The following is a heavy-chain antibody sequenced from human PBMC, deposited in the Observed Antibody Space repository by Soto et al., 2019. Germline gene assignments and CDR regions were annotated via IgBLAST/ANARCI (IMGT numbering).Heavy chain of an antibody. D-gene: IGHD3-3*01. J-gene: IGHJ1*01. Sequence: SETLSLTCTVSGGSISSYYWSWIRQPPGKGLEWIGYIYYSGSTNYNPSLKSRVTISVDTSKNQFSLKLSSVTAADTAVYYCARGGGYDFWSGYWRYFQHWGQGTLVTVSS. CDR3: ARGGGYDFWSGYWRYFQH. V-gene: IGHV4-59*01. CDR1: GGSISSYY. CDR2: IYYSGST.